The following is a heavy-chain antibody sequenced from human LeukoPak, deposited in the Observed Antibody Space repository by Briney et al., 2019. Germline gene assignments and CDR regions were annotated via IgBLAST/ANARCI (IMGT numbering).Heavy chain of an antibody. Sequence: ASVKVSCKASGYTFTDYHIHWVRQAPGQGVEWMGWINPNSGGTNYAQEFQGRVTMTRDTSISTAYMELSRLRSDDTAVYYCARENWYFDYWGQGTPVTVSS. CDR3: ARENWYFDY. CDR2: INPNSGGT. J-gene: IGHJ4*02. V-gene: IGHV1-2*02. CDR1: GYTFTDYH.